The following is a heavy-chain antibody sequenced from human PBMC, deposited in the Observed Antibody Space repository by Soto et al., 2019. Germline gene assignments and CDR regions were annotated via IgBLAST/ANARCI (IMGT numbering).Heavy chain of an antibody. V-gene: IGHV1-18*01. D-gene: IGHD6-13*01. CDR2: ISAYNGNT. CDR3: ARSSPPFPPDYSYGMDV. Sequence: ASVKVSCKASGYTFTSYGISWVRQAPGQGLEWMGWISAYNGNTNYAQKLQGRVTMTTDTSTSTAYMELRSLRSDDTAVYYCARSSPPFPPDYSYGMDVLGQGTTATVSS. CDR1: GYTFTSYG. J-gene: IGHJ6*02.